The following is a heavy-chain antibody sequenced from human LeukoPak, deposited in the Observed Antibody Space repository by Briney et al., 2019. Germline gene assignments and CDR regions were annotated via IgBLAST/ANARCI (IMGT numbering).Heavy chain of an antibody. J-gene: IGHJ4*02. V-gene: IGHV1-18*01. CDR1: GYTFTSYG. D-gene: IGHD3-10*01. Sequence: ASVKVSCKASGYTFTSYGISWVRQAPGRGLEWMGWISAYNGNTNYAQKLQGRVTMTTDTSTSTAYMELRSLRSDDTAVYYCASLYGSGSYLNYWGQGTLVTVSS. CDR3: ASLYGSGSYLNY. CDR2: ISAYNGNT.